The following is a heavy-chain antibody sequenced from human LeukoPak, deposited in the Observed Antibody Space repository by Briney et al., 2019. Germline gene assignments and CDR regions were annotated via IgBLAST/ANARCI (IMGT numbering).Heavy chain of an antibody. J-gene: IGHJ4*02. D-gene: IGHD3-10*01. V-gene: IGHV3-23*01. CDR1: GFTFSSYA. Sequence: PGGSLRLSCAASGFTFSSYAMSWVRQAPGKGLEWVSAISGSGGSTYYADSVKGRFTISRDNSKNTLYLQMNSLRAEDTAVYYCAKGGTMVRGVIPFDYWGQGALVTVSS. CDR2: ISGSGGST. CDR3: AKGGTMVRGVIPFDY.